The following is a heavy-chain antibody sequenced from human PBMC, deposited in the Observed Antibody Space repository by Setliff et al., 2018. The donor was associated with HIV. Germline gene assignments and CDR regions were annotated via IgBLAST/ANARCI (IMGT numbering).Heavy chain of an antibody. CDR3: ATGRGYSGYTADY. CDR1: GFTFSSYG. CDR2: IRYDGSNK. J-gene: IGHJ4*02. V-gene: IGHV3-30*02. D-gene: IGHD5-12*01. Sequence: PGGSLRLSCAASGFTFSSYGMHWVRQAPGKGLEWVAFIRYDGSNKYYADSVKGRFTISRDNSKNTLYLQMNSLRAEDTAVYYCATGRGYSGYTADYWGQGTLVTVPQ.